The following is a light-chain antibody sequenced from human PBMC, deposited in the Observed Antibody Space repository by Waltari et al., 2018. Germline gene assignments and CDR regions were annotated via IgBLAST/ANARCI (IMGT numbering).Light chain of an antibody. CDR1: QGISRY. CDR2: DAS. CDR3: QQRSTWPPVYT. V-gene: IGKV3-11*01. J-gene: IGKJ2*01. Sequence: EIVLTQSPATLSLSPGERVTLSCRASQGISRYLAWYQQKPGQAPRLLIYDASNRATGIPARFSGSGSGTDFTLTISSLEPEDFAIYYFQQRSTWPPVYTFGQGTKLEI.